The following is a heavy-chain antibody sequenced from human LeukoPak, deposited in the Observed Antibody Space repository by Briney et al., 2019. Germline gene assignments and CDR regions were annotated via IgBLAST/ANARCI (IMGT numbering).Heavy chain of an antibody. CDR3: ARGRGGVAGTD. V-gene: IGHV4-34*01. J-gene: IGHJ4*02. CDR2: INHSGST. CDR1: GGSFSGYY. Sequence: KPSETLSLTCAVYGGSFSGYYWSWIRQPPGKGLEWIGEINHSGSTNYNPSLKSRVTISVDTSKNQFSLKLSSVTAADTAVYYCARGRGGVAGTDWGQGTLVTVSS. D-gene: IGHD6-19*01.